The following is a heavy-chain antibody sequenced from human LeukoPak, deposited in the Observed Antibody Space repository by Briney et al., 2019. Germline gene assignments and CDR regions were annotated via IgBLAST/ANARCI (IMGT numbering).Heavy chain of an antibody. CDR3: ARGVSSSPSYFDY. Sequence: SETLSLTCTVSGGSISSYYWSWIRQPPGKGLEWIGYIYYSGSTNYNPSLKSRVTISVDTSKNQFSLKLSSVTAADTAVYYCARGVSSSPSYFDYWGQGTLVTVSS. J-gene: IGHJ4*02. D-gene: IGHD6-13*01. CDR2: IYYSGST. V-gene: IGHV4-59*01. CDR1: GGSISSYY.